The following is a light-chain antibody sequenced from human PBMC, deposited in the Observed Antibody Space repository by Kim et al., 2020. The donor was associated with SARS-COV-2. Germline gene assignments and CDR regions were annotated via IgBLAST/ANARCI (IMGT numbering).Light chain of an antibody. CDR3: GTWDSTLNAVV. Sequence: QSALTQPPSVSAAPGQKVTISCSGSRSNIGNNYVSWYQQLPGTAPKLVIYDNGERPSEIPGRFSGSKSGTSATLAITGLQTGHEADYYCGTWDSTLNAVVFGGGTKVTVL. J-gene: IGLJ2*01. CDR2: DNG. CDR1: RSNIGNNY. V-gene: IGLV1-51*01.